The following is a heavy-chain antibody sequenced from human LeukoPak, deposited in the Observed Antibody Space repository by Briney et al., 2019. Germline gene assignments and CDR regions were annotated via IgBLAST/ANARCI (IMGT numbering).Heavy chain of an antibody. CDR3: VRDGEGVAISVNYWFDP. J-gene: IGHJ5*02. D-gene: IGHD3-10*01. V-gene: IGHV1-69*13. CDR2: ITPIFGTP. Sequence: ASVKVSCKASGDTFSSYDISWVRQAPGQGLEWIGGITPIFGTPNYAQKFQGRVTITADESTRTAYMELRSLRSEDTAVYYCVRDGEGVAISVNYWFDPWGQGTLVTVSS. CDR1: GDTFSSYD.